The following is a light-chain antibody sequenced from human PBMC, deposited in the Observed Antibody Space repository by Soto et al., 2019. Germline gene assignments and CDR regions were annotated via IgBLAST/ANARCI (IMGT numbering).Light chain of an antibody. J-gene: IGKJ5*01. V-gene: IGKV3-11*01. CDR2: DAS. Sequence: EVVLTQSPATLSLSPGERAALSCRASQSVSTFLAWYQQKPGQAPRLLIYDASNRATGIPPRFSGSGSGTDFTLTISSLEPEDSAVYYCQQRHMWPITFGQGTRLEIK. CDR3: QQRHMWPIT. CDR1: QSVSTF.